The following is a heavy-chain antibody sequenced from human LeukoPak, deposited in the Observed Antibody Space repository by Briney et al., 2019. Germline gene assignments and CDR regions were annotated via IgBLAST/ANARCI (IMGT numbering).Heavy chain of an antibody. CDR3: ARQVGHWLTH. Sequence: GESLKISCKGSGYSFNTYWIGWVRQMPGKGLECMGIIYPGDSEVRYSPSFQGQVTISADKPISTAYLQWSSLKASDSAMYYCARQVGHWLTHWGQGTLVTVSS. CDR2: IYPGDSEV. D-gene: IGHD6-19*01. V-gene: IGHV5-51*01. CDR1: GYSFNTYW. J-gene: IGHJ4*02.